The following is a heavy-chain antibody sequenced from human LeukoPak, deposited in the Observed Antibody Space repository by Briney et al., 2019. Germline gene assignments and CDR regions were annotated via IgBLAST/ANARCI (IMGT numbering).Heavy chain of an antibody. Sequence: KASETLSLTCAVYGGSFSGYYWSWIRQPPGKGLEWIGEINHSGSTNYNPSLKSRVTISVDTSKNQFSLKLSSVTAADTAVYYCARVMPYSGSYYASPVGVVPQYFDYWGQGTLVTVPS. CDR2: INHSGST. J-gene: IGHJ4*02. V-gene: IGHV4-34*01. CDR1: GGSFSGYY. CDR3: ARVMPYSGSYYASPVGVVPQYFDY. D-gene: IGHD1-26*01.